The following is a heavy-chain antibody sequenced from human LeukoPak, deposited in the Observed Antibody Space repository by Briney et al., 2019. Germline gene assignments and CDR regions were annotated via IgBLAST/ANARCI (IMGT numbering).Heavy chain of an antibody. CDR2: ISAYNSNT. J-gene: IGHJ4*02. CDR1: GYTFTSYV. CDR3: ARGNDYGPD. Sequence: ASVKVSCKASGYTFTSYVITWLRQATGQGLEWMGWISAYNSNTNYAQKLQGRVTMTTDTSTSTAYMELRSLRSDDTAVYYCARGNDYGPDWGQGTLVTVSS. V-gene: IGHV1-18*01. D-gene: IGHD4-17*01.